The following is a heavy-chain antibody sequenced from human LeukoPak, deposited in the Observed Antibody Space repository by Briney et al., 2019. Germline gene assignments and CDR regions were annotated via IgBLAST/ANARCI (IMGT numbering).Heavy chain of an antibody. Sequence: GGSLRLSCAASGFTFDDYGMSWVRQAPGKGLEWVSGINWNGGSTGYADSVKGRFTISRDNAKNSLYLQMNSLRAEDTALYYCARDTAYYDILTPKDYYYMDVWGKGTTVTVSS. V-gene: IGHV3-20*04. D-gene: IGHD3-9*01. J-gene: IGHJ6*03. CDR1: GFTFDDYG. CDR2: INWNGGST. CDR3: ARDTAYYDILTPKDYYYMDV.